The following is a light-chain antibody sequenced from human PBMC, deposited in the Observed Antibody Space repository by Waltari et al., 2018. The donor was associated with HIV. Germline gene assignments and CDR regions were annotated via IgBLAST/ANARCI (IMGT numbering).Light chain of an antibody. J-gene: IGKJ1*01. CDR3: QQYYSTPPT. Sequence: DIVMTQFPDSLTVSLGGRATLNCKSSKSLLFSYNKKNYLAWYQQKPGQSPKLLIYWASTRHSGVPDRFSGSGSGTDFTLTITGLQPEDVAVYFCQQYYSTPPTFGQGTKVEIK. V-gene: IGKV4-1*01. CDR1: KSLLFSYNKKNY. CDR2: WAS.